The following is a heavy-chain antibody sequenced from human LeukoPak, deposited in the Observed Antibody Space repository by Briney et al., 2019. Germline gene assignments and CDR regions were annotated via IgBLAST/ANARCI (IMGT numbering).Heavy chain of an antibody. CDR3: TRAPYHGDYVSWA. Sequence: GGSLRLSCAASGLTFSRYWMTWFRQAPGKGLVWVSRISSDGSDTTYADSVKGRFTISRDNAKKMLYLQMNGLRVDDTAVYYCTRAPYHGDYVSWAWGQGTLVTVSS. D-gene: IGHD4-17*01. CDR1: GLTFSRYW. J-gene: IGHJ4*02. V-gene: IGHV3-74*01. CDR2: ISSDGSDT.